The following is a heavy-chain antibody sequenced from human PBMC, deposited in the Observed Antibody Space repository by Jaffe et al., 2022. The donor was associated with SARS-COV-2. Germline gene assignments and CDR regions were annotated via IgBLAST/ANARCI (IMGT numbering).Heavy chain of an antibody. CDR1: GFTFSSYA. CDR3: ARVRDWYSSFFDY. J-gene: IGHJ4*02. Sequence: QVQLVESGGGVVQPGRSLRLSCAASGFTFSSYAMHWVRQAPGKGLEWVAVISYDGSNKYYADSVKGRFTISRDNSKNTLYLQMNSLRAEDTAVYYCARVRDWYSSFFDYWGQGTLVTVSS. CDR2: ISYDGSNK. V-gene: IGHV3-30-3*01. D-gene: IGHD6-13*01.